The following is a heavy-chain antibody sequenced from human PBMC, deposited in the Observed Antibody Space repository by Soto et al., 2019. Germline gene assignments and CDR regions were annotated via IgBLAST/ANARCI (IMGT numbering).Heavy chain of an antibody. CDR1: GFTFSSHV. CDR3: AKDDTSHAPRGYSSSRFGWFDP. J-gene: IGHJ5*02. V-gene: IGHV3-23*01. CDR2: ASARNSNT. Sequence: EVQLLESGGGLVQPGGSLRLSCAASGFTFSSHVMSWVRQAPGKGLEWVSAASARNSNTYYADSVKGRFTISRDNSKSTVYLQLDSLRVEDTPVYHCAKDDTSHAPRGYSSSRFGWFDPWGQGTLVVGSS. D-gene: IGHD6-13*01.